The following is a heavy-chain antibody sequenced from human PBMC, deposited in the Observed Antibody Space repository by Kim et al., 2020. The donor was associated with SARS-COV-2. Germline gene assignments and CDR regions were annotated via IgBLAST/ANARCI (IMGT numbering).Heavy chain of an antibody. D-gene: IGHD6-6*01. CDR2: IRSSGSNR. CDR1: GFSFTTYG. V-gene: IGHV3-48*02. CDR3: AREHSGSSAFDY. Sequence: GGSLRLSCAASGFSFTTYGMNWVRQAPGKGLEWVAIIRSSGSNRYYGDSVKGRFTISRDNAKNTLFLQMNGLRDEDTAVYYCAREHSGSSAFDYWGQGTPVAVSS. J-gene: IGHJ4*02.